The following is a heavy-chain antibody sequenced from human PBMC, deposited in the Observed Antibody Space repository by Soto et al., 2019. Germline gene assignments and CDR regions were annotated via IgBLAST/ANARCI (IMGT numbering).Heavy chain of an antibody. CDR3: ARGQRWAHLDY. D-gene: IGHD1-26*01. CDR2: ISPNGDDT. Sequence: EVQLVEPGGGLVQPGGSLRLSCAASGFTFSSYAMHWVRQAPGKGLEYVSAISPNGDDTYYANSMKGRFTISRDNSKSTLYLQMGSLRAEDLAVYYCARGQRWAHLDYWGQGTLVTVSS. J-gene: IGHJ4*02. CDR1: GFTFSSYA. V-gene: IGHV3-64*01.